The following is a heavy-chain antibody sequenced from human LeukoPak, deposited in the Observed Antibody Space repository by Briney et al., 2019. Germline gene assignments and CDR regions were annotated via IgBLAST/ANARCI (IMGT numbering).Heavy chain of an antibody. Sequence: GGSLRLSCAASGFPFSVHGMHWVRQAPGKGLEWVALIWYDGTNKNYADSVKGRFTISRDNSQNTLYLQMNSLRSEDTAVYYCAKDRGSSWVLASFDSWGQGTQVTVSS. CDR3: AKDRGSSWVLASFDS. D-gene: IGHD6-13*01. J-gene: IGHJ4*02. CDR1: GFPFSVHG. V-gene: IGHV3-33*06. CDR2: IWYDGTNK.